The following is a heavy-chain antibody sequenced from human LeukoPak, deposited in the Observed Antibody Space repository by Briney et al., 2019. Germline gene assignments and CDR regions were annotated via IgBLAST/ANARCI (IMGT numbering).Heavy chain of an antibody. CDR1: GFTFSSYA. J-gene: IGHJ4*02. Sequence: GGSLRLSCAASGFTFSSYAMSWVRQAPGKGLEWVSAISGSGDTTYYADSVKGRFTISRDNSKNTLYLQMNSLRAEDTAVYYCAKVTGLVDPFAYWGQGTLVTVSS. CDR3: AKVTGLVDPFAY. V-gene: IGHV3-23*01. CDR2: ISGSGDTT. D-gene: IGHD2-21*02.